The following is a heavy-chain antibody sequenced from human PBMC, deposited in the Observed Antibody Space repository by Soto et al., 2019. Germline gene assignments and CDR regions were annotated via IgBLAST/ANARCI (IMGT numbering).Heavy chain of an antibody. CDR2: IYSGGTT. V-gene: IGHV3-66*01. Sequence: EVHLVESGGGLVQPGGSLRLSCAASRFAVSDNYMSWVRQAPGKGLEFVSLIYSGGTTRYADSVKGRFTISRDNAKNTLNLQMNNRRAEDTAVYYGATRTITWAHWGQGTLVTVSS. J-gene: IGHJ4*02. CDR1: RFAVSDNY. CDR3: ATRTITWAH. D-gene: IGHD5-12*01.